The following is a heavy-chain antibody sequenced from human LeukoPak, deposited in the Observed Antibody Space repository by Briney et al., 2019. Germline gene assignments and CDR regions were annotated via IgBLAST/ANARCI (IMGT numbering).Heavy chain of an antibody. D-gene: IGHD2-15*01. J-gene: IGHJ5*02. Sequence: ASVKVSCKTTGGRFKSYGFSWVRQAPGQGLEWMGIINPSGSYTSYAQKFQGRVTMTRDTSTSTVYMELSSLRSEDTAVYYCARDNSGGSTWWFDPWGQGTLVTVSS. V-gene: IGHV1-46*02. CDR2: INPSGSYT. CDR3: ARDNSGGSTWWFDP. CDR1: GGRFKSYG.